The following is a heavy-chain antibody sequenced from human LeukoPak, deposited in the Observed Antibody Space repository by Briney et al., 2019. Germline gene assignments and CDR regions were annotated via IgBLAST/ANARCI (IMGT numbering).Heavy chain of an antibody. Sequence: GGSLRLSCAASGFTFSSYAMHWVRQAPGKGLEWVAVISYDGSNKYYADSVKGRFTISRDNSKNTLYLQMNSLRAEDTAVYYCARDRDYDILTGRPDYWGQGTLVTVSS. V-gene: IGHV3-30-3*01. CDR2: ISYDGSNK. D-gene: IGHD3-9*01. CDR1: GFTFSSYA. J-gene: IGHJ4*02. CDR3: ARDRDYDILTGRPDY.